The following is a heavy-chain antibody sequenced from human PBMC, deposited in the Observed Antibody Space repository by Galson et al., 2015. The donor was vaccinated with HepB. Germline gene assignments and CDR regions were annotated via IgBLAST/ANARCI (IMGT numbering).Heavy chain of an antibody. CDR2: IIPIFGSP. CDR1: GGTFSNYA. Sequence: SVKVSCKASGGTFSNYALTWVRQAPGQGLEWMGGIIPIFGSPNYAQKFQGRLTITADESTSTVYLELSSLTSEDTAVYYCARDVMEAAPWRWFDPWGQGTLVTVSS. J-gene: IGHJ5*02. D-gene: IGHD2-15*01. V-gene: IGHV1-69*13. CDR3: ARDVMEAAPWRWFDP.